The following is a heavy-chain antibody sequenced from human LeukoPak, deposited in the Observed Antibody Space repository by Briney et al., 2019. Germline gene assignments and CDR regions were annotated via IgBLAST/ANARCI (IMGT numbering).Heavy chain of an antibody. CDR3: ARGIGYDILTGHTLDI. CDR1: GYTFTSYY. J-gene: IGHJ3*02. Sequence: GASVKVSCKASGYTFTSYYMHRVRQAPGQGLEWMGIINPSGGSTSYAQKFQGRVTMTRDTSTSTVYMELSSLRSEDTAVYYCARGIGYDILTGHTLDIWGQGTMVTVSS. D-gene: IGHD3-9*01. CDR2: INPSGGST. V-gene: IGHV1-46*01.